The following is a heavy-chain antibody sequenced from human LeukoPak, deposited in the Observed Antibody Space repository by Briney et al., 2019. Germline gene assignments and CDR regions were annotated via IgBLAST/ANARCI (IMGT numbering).Heavy chain of an antibody. CDR1: GFTFSSYG. Sequence: GRSLRLSCAASGFTFSSYGMHWVRQAPGKGLEWVAVISYDGSNKYYADSVKGRFTISRDNSKNTLYLQMNSLRVEDTAVYYCASSGSYLGLFDYWGQGTLVTVSS. D-gene: IGHD3-10*01. J-gene: IGHJ4*02. V-gene: IGHV3-30*03. CDR2: ISYDGSNK. CDR3: ASSGSYLGLFDY.